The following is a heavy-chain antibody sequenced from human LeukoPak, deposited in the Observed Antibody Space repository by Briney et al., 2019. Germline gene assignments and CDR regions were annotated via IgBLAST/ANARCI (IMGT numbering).Heavy chain of an antibody. D-gene: IGHD2-21*02. J-gene: IGHJ5*02. Sequence: ASVKVSCKASGDTFTGYYMHWVRQAPGQGLEWMGWINPLSAEAKYPQKFQGRVTMTRDTSISTAYMDLSNLTSDDTAVYYCARGGTICSGGDCYLNWLDPWGQGTLVTVSS. V-gene: IGHV1-2*02. CDR1: GDTFTGYY. CDR3: ARGGTICSGGDCYLNWLDP. CDR2: INPLSAEA.